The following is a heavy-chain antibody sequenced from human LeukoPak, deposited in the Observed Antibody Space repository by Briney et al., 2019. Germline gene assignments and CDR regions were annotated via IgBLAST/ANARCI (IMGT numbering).Heavy chain of an antibody. Sequence: GGSLRLSCAASGFTFSSYAVTWVRQTPGKGLEWVLGISDSGRNTYYADSVKGRFIISRDNSRNTLFLVMNSLRAEDTALYYCAKGYSSNFPGWYFDLWGRGTLVTVSS. D-gene: IGHD6-13*01. CDR3: AKGYSSNFPGWYFDL. CDR2: ISDSGRNT. CDR1: GFTFSSYA. V-gene: IGHV3-23*01. J-gene: IGHJ2*01.